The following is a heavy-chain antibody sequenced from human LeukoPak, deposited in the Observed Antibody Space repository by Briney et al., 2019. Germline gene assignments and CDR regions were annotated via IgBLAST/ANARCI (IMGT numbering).Heavy chain of an antibody. V-gene: IGHV3-33*01. J-gene: IGHJ4*02. Sequence: GGSLRLSCAASGFTFSSDGMHWVRQAPGKGLEWVAIIWYDGSNKYYADSVKGRFTISRDNSKNTLYLQMNSLRAEATAVYYCASGSSSWYWRFDYWGQGTLVTVSS. CDR1: GFTFSSDG. D-gene: IGHD6-13*01. CDR3: ASGSSSWYWRFDY. CDR2: IWYDGSNK.